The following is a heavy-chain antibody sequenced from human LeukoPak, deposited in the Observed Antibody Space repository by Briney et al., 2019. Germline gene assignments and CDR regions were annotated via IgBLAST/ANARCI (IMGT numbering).Heavy chain of an antibody. CDR2: IRYDGSNK. V-gene: IGHV3-30*02. Sequence: RSGGSLRLSCAASGFTFSSYGMHWVRQAPGKGLEWVAFIRYDGSNKYYADSVKGRFTISRDNSKNTLYLQMNSLRAEDTAVYYCAKASLLSYGDYADYWGQGTLVTVSS. D-gene: IGHD4-17*01. J-gene: IGHJ4*02. CDR3: AKASLLSYGDYADY. CDR1: GFTFSSYG.